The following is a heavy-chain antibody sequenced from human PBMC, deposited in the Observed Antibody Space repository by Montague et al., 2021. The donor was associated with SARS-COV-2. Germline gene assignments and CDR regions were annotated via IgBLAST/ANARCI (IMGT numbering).Heavy chain of an antibody. V-gene: IGHV4-39*01. CDR2: IYYSGGT. J-gene: IGHJ5*02. CDR1: GGSVGSSHYY. Sequence: SETLSLTCTVSGGSVGSSHYYWAWIRQPPGKGLEWIGTIYYSGGTXYNPSPRSRVTIDVDASTNQFSLKLHSVTAADTAVYFCARGLYNWNYEHWFDTWGQGTLVTVSS. CDR3: ARGLYNWNYEHWFDT. D-gene: IGHD1-7*01.